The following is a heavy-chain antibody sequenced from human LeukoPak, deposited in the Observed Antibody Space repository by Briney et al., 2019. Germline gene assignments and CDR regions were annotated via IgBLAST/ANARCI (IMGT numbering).Heavy chain of an antibody. CDR2: INHSGST. J-gene: IGHJ4*02. Sequence: SETLSLTCAVYGGSFSGYYWSWIRQPPGKGLEWIGEINHSGSTHYNPSLASLKSRVTISGDTSKNQFSLRLSSVTAADTAVYYCARYREVGATVDYWGQGTLVIVSS. CDR3: ARYREVGATVDY. D-gene: IGHD1-26*01. CDR1: GGSFSGYY. V-gene: IGHV4-34*01.